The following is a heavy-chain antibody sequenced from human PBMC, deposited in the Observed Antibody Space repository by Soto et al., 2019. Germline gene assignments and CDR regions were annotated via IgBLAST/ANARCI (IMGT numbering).Heavy chain of an antibody. CDR2: IYYSGST. Sequence: PSETLSLTCTVSGGSISSGDYYWSWIRQPPGEGLEWIGYIYYSGSTYYNPSLKSRVTISVDTSKNQFSLKLSSVTAADTAVYYCARDSLVGATDYYGMDVWGQGTTVTVSS. D-gene: IGHD1-26*01. J-gene: IGHJ6*02. V-gene: IGHV4-30-4*01. CDR1: GGSISSGDYY. CDR3: ARDSLVGATDYYGMDV.